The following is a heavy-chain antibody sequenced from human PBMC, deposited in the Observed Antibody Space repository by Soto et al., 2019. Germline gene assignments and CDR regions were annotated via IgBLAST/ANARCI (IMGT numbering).Heavy chain of an antibody. CDR3: ARDRCSGGSCKHDAFDI. Sequence: QVQLVQSGAEVKKPGSSVKVSCKASGGTFSSYAISWVRQAPGQGLEWMGGIIPIFGTANYAQKFQGRVTITADESTSTAYMELSSLRSEDTAVCYCARDRCSGGSCKHDAFDIWGQGTMVTVSS. J-gene: IGHJ3*02. V-gene: IGHV1-69*12. CDR1: GGTFSSYA. CDR2: IIPIFGTA. D-gene: IGHD2-15*01.